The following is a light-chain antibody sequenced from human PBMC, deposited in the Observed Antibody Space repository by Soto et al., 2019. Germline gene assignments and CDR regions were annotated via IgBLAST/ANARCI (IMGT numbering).Light chain of an antibody. CDR3: SSYAGSNNFVV. CDR1: SSDVGGYNY. Sequence: QSVLTQPPSASGSPGQSVTISCTGTSSDVGGYNYVSWYQQHSGKAPNLMIYEVSKRPSGVPDRFSGSKSGNTASLTVSGLQAEDEADYYCSSYAGSNNFVVFGGGTQLTVL. J-gene: IGLJ2*01. CDR2: EVS. V-gene: IGLV2-8*01.